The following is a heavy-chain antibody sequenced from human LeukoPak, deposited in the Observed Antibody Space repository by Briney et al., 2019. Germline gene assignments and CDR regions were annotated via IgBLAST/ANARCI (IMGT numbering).Heavy chain of an antibody. D-gene: IGHD3-22*01. J-gene: IGHJ5*02. CDR1: GFTFSSYA. CDR3: AKDSRYYYDSSGYSWFDP. CDR2: ISWNSGSI. Sequence: GGSLRLSCAASGFTFSSYAMSWVRQAPGKGLEWVSGISWNSGSIGYADSVKGRFTISRDNAKNSLYLQMNSLRAEDTALYYCAKDSRYYYDSSGYSWFDPWGQGTLVTVSS. V-gene: IGHV3-9*01.